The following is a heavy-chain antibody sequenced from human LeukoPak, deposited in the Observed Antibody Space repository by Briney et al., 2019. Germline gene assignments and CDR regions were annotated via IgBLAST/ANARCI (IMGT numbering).Heavy chain of an antibody. CDR2: ITSDGGGT. Sequence: HPGGSLRLSCSASGFTFSSYAMHWVRQAPGKGLEYVSAITSDGGGTYSADSVKGRFTISGDNSKNTLYLQMSSLRAEDTAVYYCVRRNILTFFDYWGQGTLVTVSS. D-gene: IGHD3-9*01. V-gene: IGHV3-64D*06. CDR3: VRRNILTFFDY. CDR1: GFTFSSYA. J-gene: IGHJ4*02.